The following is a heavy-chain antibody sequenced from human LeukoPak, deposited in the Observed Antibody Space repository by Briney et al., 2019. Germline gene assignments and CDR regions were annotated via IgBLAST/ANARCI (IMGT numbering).Heavy chain of an antibody. Sequence: ASVKVSCKASGYTFTSYYMNWVRQAPGQGLEWMGWINPNSGGTNYAQKFQGRVTMTRDTSTSTVYMELSSLRSEDTAVYYCAKDLYHRYYHNSGHAFDYWGQGTLVTVSS. J-gene: IGHJ4*02. CDR2: INPNSGGT. CDR1: GYTFTSYY. V-gene: IGHV1-2*02. CDR3: AKDLYHRYYHNSGHAFDY. D-gene: IGHD3-22*01.